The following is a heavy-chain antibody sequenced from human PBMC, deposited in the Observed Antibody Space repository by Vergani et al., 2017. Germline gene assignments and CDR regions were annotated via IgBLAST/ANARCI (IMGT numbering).Heavy chain of an antibody. CDR2: IIPIFGTA. Sequence: QVQLVQSGAEVKKPGSSVKVSCKASGGTFSSYAISWVRQAPGQGLEWMGRIIPIFGTANYAQKFQGRVTITADESTSTAYMELSSLRSEDTAVYYCARASRDATLGGLGYYGMDVWGQGTTVTVSS. V-gene: IGHV1-69*18. J-gene: IGHJ6*02. CDR1: GGTFSSYA. CDR3: ARASRDATLGGLGYYGMDV. D-gene: IGHD3-16*01.